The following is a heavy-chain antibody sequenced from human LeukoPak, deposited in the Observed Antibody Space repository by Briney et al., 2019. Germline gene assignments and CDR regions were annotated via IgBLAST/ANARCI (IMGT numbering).Heavy chain of an antibody. Sequence: GASVKVSCKASGYTFTGYYMHWVRQAPGQGLEWMGWINPNSGGTNYAQKLQGRVTMTTDTSTSTAYMELRSLRSDDTAVYYCARGGAADPYWYFDLWGRGTLVTVSS. D-gene: IGHD6-25*01. V-gene: IGHV1-2*02. CDR2: INPNSGGT. CDR1: GYTFTGYY. CDR3: ARGGAADPYWYFDL. J-gene: IGHJ2*01.